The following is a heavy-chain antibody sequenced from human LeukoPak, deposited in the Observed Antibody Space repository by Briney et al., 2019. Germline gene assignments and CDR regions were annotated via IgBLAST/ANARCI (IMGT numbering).Heavy chain of an antibody. D-gene: IGHD3-16*01. CDR3: ARAIPSQVLFSIHGLDV. Sequence: ASVKVSCKASGCTFIGYYMHWVRQAPGQGLEWMGWVQPNSGGTKYARKFQDRVTMTRDTSNTTAYMQLNRLRSDDTAVYYCARAIPSQVLFSIHGLDVWGPGTTVIVSS. CDR1: GCTFIGYY. V-gene: IGHV1-2*02. J-gene: IGHJ6*02. CDR2: VQPNSGGT.